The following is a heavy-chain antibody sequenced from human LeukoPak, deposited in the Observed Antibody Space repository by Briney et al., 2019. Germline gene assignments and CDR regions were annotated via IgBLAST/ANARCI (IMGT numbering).Heavy chain of an antibody. Sequence: GGSLRLSCAASGFTFSSYAMSWVRQAPGKGLEWVSGITGSGGTTHHADSVKGPFTISRDNSKNTLFLQMNSLGVEDTALYYCARAYGSSGYYQLPIDYWGQGTLVTVSS. CDR1: GFTFSSYA. J-gene: IGHJ4*02. D-gene: IGHD3-22*01. CDR3: ARAYGSSGYYQLPIDY. V-gene: IGHV3-23*01. CDR2: ITGSGGTT.